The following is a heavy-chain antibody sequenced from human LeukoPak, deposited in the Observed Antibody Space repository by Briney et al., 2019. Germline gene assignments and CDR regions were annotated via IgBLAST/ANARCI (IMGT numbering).Heavy chain of an antibody. Sequence: PSETLSLTCTVSGYSISSGYYWGWIRQPPGKGLEWIGSIYHSGSTYYNPSLKSRVTISVDTSKNQFSLKLSSVTAADTAVYYCARAGIAAAGMEGYWGQGTLVTVSS. CDR2: IYHSGST. D-gene: IGHD6-13*01. J-gene: IGHJ4*02. V-gene: IGHV4-38-2*02. CDR1: GYSISSGYY. CDR3: ARAGIAAAGMEGY.